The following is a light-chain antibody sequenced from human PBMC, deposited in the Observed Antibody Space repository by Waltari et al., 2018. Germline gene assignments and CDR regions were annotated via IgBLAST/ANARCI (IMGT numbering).Light chain of an antibody. CDR2: KDI. J-gene: IGLJ3*02. V-gene: IGLV3-25*03. CDR3: QSADSSGTRV. Sequence: SYELTQPPSASVSPGQTARITCSGDALPKQYAYWYHQKPGQAPVLVIYKDIERPSGIPERFSGSSSGTTVTLTSSGVQAEDEADYYCQSADSSGTRVFGGGTKLTVL. CDR1: ALPKQY.